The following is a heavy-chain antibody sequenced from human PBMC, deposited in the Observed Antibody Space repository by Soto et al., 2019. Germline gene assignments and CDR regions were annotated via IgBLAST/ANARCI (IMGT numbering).Heavy chain of an antibody. Sequence: SETLSLTCPVAGCSISSYYWSWIRQPPGKGLEWIGYIYNSESTNYNPSLRSRVTISVDTSKNQFSLKLSSVTAADTAVYYCAREGESSGYHFWGQGTLVTVSS. D-gene: IGHD3-22*01. CDR1: GCSISSYY. J-gene: IGHJ4*02. V-gene: IGHV4-59*01. CDR3: AREGESSGYHF. CDR2: IYNSEST.